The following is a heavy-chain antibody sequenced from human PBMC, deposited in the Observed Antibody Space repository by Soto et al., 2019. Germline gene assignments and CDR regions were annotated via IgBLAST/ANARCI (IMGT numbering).Heavy chain of an antibody. V-gene: IGHV3-23*01. CDR2: ISGSGGST. CDR1: GFTFSSYA. CDR3: AKDVDDYGDYLDY. D-gene: IGHD4-17*01. J-gene: IGHJ4*02. Sequence: SGGSLRLSCAASGFTFSSYAMSWVRQAPGKGLEWVSAISGSGGSTYYADSVKGRFTISRDNSKNTLYLQMNSLRAEDTAVYYRAKDVDDYGDYLDYWGQGTLVTVS.